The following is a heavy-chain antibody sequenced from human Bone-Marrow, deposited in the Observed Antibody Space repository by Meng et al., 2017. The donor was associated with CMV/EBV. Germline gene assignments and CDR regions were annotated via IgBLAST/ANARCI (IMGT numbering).Heavy chain of an antibody. D-gene: IGHD3-3*01. CDR2: INHSGST. Sequence: GSLRLSCAVYGGSFSGYYWSWIRQPPGKGLEWIGEINHSGSTNYNPSLKSRVTISVDTSKNQFSLKLSSVTAADTAVYYCARRSTVRFLGAFDIWGQGTMVTVPS. J-gene: IGHJ3*02. CDR1: GGSFSGYY. V-gene: IGHV4-34*01. CDR3: ARRSTVRFLGAFDI.